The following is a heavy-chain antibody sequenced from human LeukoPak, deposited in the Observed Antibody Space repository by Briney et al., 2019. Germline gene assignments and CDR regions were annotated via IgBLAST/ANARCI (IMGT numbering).Heavy chain of an antibody. CDR1: GYTFTSYG. CDR2: ISAYNGNT. Sequence: GASVKVSCKASGYTFTSYGISWVRQAPGQGLEWMGWISAYNGNTNYAQNPQDRVIMNTDTSTSTAYMELRSLRSDDTAVYYCARYPLSYSGNWHYYFDYWGQGTLVTVSS. D-gene: IGHD6-13*01. J-gene: IGHJ4*02. V-gene: IGHV1-18*04. CDR3: ARYPLSYSGNWHYYFDY.